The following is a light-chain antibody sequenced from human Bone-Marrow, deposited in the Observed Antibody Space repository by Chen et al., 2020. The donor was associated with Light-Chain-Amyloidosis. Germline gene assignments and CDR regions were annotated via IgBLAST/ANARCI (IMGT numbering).Light chain of an antibody. Sequence: SYELPPPPPGSVSPGPTARTPCSGDDLPTKYAYWYQQKPGQAPVLVIHRDTERPSGISERFSGSSSGTTATLTISGVQAEDEADDHCQSADSSGTYEVIFGGGTKLTVL. V-gene: IGLV3-25*03. J-gene: IGLJ2*01. CDR3: QSADSSGTYEVI. CDR2: RDT. CDR1: DLPTKY.